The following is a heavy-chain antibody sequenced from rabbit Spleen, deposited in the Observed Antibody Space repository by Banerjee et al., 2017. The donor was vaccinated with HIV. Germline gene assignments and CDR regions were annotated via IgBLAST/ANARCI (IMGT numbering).Heavy chain of an antibody. CDR2: SYAGSSGST. D-gene: IGHD8-1*01. J-gene: IGHJ6*01. V-gene: IGHV1S45*01. CDR3: ARDSGSSFSSYGMDL. Sequence: QEQLEESGGGLVQPEGSLTLTCTASGFSFSSSYYMCWVRQAPGKGLEWIACSYAGSSGSTYSAIWAKGRFTISKTSSTTVTLQMTSLTAADTATYFCARDSGSSFSSYGMDLWGPGTLVTVS. CDR1: GFSFSSSYY.